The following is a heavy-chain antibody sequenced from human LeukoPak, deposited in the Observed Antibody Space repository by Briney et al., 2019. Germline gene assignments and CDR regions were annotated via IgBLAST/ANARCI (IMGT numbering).Heavy chain of an antibody. V-gene: IGHV1-8*01. D-gene: IGHD3-10*01. CDR1: VYTFGRYD. J-gene: IGHJ5*02. CDR3: ARVVRGLGWFDP. CDR2: MNPNTGNT. Sequence: ASVKVSCKASVYTFGRYDINWVRQATGQGLEWMGWMNPNTGNTFYAQKFQGRVTMTRNTSISTAYMELSSLRSDDTAVYYCARVVRGLGWFDPWGQGTLVTVSS.